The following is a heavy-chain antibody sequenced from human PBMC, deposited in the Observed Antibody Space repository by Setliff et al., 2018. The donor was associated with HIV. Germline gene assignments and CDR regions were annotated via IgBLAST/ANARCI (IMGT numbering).Heavy chain of an antibody. J-gene: IGHJ4*02. V-gene: IGHV1-46*01. CDR2: VIPSTGDT. Sequence: ASVKVSCKASGYTFTSYYIHWVRQAPGQGLEWMGIVIPSTGDTNYAQNFQGRVTMTRDTSTNTVYMDLSSLKSEDTAVYYCVREARGGYFDYWGQGTLVTASS. D-gene: IGHD2-15*01. CDR1: GYTFTSYY. CDR3: VREARGGYFDY.